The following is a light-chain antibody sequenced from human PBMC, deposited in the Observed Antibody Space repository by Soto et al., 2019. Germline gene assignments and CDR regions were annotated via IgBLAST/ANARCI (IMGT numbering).Light chain of an antibody. CDR1: QSISTY. Sequence: DIQMTQSPASLSGSVVDRFTITFLASQSISTYLNWYQQKAGLAPKLLIYAASSLQSGVPSRFSGSGSGTEFTLTISSLQPDDFATYYCQHYNSYSEAFGQGTKVDIK. CDR3: QHYNSYSEA. J-gene: IGKJ1*01. CDR2: AAS. V-gene: IGKV1-39*01.